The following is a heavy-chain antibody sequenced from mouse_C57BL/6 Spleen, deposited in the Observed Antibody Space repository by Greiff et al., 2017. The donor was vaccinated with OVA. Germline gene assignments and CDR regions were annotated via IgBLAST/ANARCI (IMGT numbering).Heavy chain of an antibody. D-gene: IGHD3-1*01. CDR2: ISDGGSYT. V-gene: IGHV5-4*01. J-gene: IGHJ4*01. Sequence: EVMLVESGGGLVKPGGSLKLSCAASGFTFSSYAMSWVRQTPEKRLEWVATISDGGSYTYYPDNVKGRFTISRDNAKNNLYLQLSHLKSEDTAMYYCARDRGYEDAMDYWGQGTSVTVSS. CDR1: GFTFSSYA. CDR3: ARDRGYEDAMDY.